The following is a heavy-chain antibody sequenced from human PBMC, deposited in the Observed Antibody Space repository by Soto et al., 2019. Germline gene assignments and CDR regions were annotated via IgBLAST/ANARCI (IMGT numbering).Heavy chain of an antibody. D-gene: IGHD6-6*01. V-gene: IGHV1-2*02. CDR3: ATGDAKSSSYYYFALDV. Sequence: ASVKVSCKASGYTFTDYFMHWVRQAPGQGLEWMGWINPNSGGPKYAQKYQGRVTMTRDTSISTVYMELSRLTSDDTAVYYCATGDAKSSSYYYFALDVWGHGTTVTVSS. CDR2: INPNSGGP. CDR1: GYTFTDYF. J-gene: IGHJ6*02.